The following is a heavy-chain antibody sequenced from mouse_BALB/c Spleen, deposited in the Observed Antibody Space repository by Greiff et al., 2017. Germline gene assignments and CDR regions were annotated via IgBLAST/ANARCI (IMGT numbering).Heavy chain of an antibody. CDR3: AGGTWFAY. V-gene: IGHV1-4*02. CDR1: GYTFTSYT. Sequence: QVQLLQSAAELVRPGASVKMSCKASGYTFTSYTMHWVKQRPGQGLEWIGYISPSSGYTEYTQKFKDKSTFTADKSSSTAYMRLSSLTSEDSAVSSGAGGTWFAYWGQGTLVTVSA. D-gene: IGHD1-1*02. CDR2: ISPSSGYT. J-gene: IGHJ3*01.